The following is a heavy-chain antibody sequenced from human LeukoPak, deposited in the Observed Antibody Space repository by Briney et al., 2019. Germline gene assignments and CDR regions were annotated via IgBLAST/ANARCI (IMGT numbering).Heavy chain of an antibody. CDR2: ISSSSSYI. CDR3: AKIYSYGRQNYFDY. D-gene: IGHD5-18*01. Sequence: GGSLRLSCAASGFTFSSYSMNWVRQAPGKGLEWVSPISSSSSYIYYADSVKGRFTISRDDAKNSLYLQMNSLRTEDTALYYCAKIYSYGRQNYFDYWGQGTLVTVSS. CDR1: GFTFSSYS. J-gene: IGHJ4*02. V-gene: IGHV3-21*04.